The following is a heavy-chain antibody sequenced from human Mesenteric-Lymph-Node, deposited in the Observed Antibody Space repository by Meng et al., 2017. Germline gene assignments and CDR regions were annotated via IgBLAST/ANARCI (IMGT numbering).Heavy chain of an antibody. D-gene: IGHD4-17*01. J-gene: IGHJ4*02. CDR2: ISDNGAGT. CDR3: ARGLGYGDFDY. CDR1: GFTFNRYD. Sequence: GGSLRLSCAASGFTFNRYDINWVRQSPGKGLEWVSLISDNGAGTYYADSVRGRFTISRDNAKNSLYLQMNSLRADDTAVYYCARGLGYGDFDYWGQGTVVTVSS. V-gene: IGHV3-21*06.